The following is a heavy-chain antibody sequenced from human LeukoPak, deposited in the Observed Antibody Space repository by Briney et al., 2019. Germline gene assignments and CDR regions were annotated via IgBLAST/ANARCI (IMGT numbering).Heavy chain of an antibody. Sequence: PGGSLRLSCAASGFTFSSYAMSWVRQAPGKGLEWVSAISGSGGSTYYADSVKGRFTISRDNSKNTLYLQMNSLRAEDTAVYYCAKDRQTYVPGAEYFQHWGQGTLVTVSS. D-gene: IGHD1-14*01. CDR2: ISGSGGST. J-gene: IGHJ1*01. CDR3: AKDRQTYVPGAEYFQH. CDR1: GFTFSSYA. V-gene: IGHV3-23*01.